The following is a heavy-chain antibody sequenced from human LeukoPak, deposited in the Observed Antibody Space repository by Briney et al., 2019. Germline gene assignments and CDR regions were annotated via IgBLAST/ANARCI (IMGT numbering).Heavy chain of an antibody. Sequence: GGSLRHSFAAPGFTVINNNMTWVPQAPGKGLEWVSVIYSGGTTHYADSVKGRFTISRDNSKNTLYHQMNSLRVDDTAVYYCSTSPSWGVWGKGTTVTVSS. V-gene: IGHV3-53*01. J-gene: IGHJ6*04. CDR2: IYSGGTT. D-gene: IGHD3-16*01. CDR1: GFTVINNN. CDR3: STSPSWGV.